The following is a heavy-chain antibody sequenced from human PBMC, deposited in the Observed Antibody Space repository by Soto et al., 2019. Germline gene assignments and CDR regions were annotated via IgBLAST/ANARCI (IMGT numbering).Heavy chain of an antibody. CDR1: GFTFSDYY. Sequence: GGSLRLSCAASGFTFSDYYMSWIRQAPGKGLEWVSYISSSGSTIYYADSVKGRFTISRDNAKNSLYLQMNSLRAEDTAVYYSARGYDYIWGSYPLSWGQGTLVTVSS. CDR2: ISSSGSTI. J-gene: IGHJ5*02. V-gene: IGHV3-11*01. CDR3: ARGYDYIWGSYPLS. D-gene: IGHD3-16*02.